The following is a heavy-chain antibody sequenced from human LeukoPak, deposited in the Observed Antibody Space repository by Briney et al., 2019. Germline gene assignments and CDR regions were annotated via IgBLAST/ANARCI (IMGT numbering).Heavy chain of an antibody. CDR3: ARLNQFVYRFDP. V-gene: IGHV4-38-2*01. D-gene: IGHD3-16*01. J-gene: IGHJ5*02. CDR2: ISQSGNT. Sequence: SETLSLTCAVSGYSSSSGYFWGWIRQPAGKGLEWIGSISQSGNTYYNLSLKSRVTISVDTSKNQFSLKLSSVTAADTAFYYCARLNQFVYRFDPWGQGTLVTVSS. CDR1: GYSSSSGYF.